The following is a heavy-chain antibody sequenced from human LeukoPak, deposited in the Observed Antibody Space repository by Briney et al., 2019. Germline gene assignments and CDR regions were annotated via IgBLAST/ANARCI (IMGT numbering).Heavy chain of an antibody. D-gene: IGHD3/OR15-3a*01. CDR1: GGGALSDYT. J-gene: IGHJ6*03. Sequence: GASVNVSCKASGGGALSDYTISWVRPAPGQGLEWMGAILPMLGTAKYAQTFQGRVTITTDDSSSTVYMELSSLRFEDTASYFCARDGLLTRTGMDVWGEGTTVIVSS. CDR3: ARDGLLTRTGMDV. V-gene: IGHV1-69*16. CDR2: ILPMLGTA.